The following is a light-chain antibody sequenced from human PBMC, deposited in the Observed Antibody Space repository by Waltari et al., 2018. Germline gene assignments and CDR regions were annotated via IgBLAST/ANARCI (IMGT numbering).Light chain of an antibody. CDR3: QKYSSTPLT. CDR1: QSVSSY. Sequence: VILTQSPATLSLSPGERATLSCRASQSVSSYLAWYQQKPGQAPRLLIYGASSRATGIPDRFSGSGYGTEFILTISSLEPEDFAVYYCQKYSSTPLTFGGGTKVEIK. J-gene: IGKJ4*01. V-gene: IGKV3-20*01. CDR2: GAS.